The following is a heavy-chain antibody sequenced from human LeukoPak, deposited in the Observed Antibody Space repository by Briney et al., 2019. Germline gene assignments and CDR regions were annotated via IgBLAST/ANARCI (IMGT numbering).Heavy chain of an antibody. CDR3: ARRGRYCSGGSCYFDY. D-gene: IGHD2-15*01. J-gene: IGHJ4*02. CDR1: GGSISSSSYY. V-gene: IGHV4-39*07. Sequence: SETLSLTCTVSGGSISSSSYYWGWIRQPPGKGLEWIGEINHSGSTNYNPSLKSRVTISVDTSKNQFSLKLSSVTAADTAVYYCARRGRYCSGGSCYFDYWGQGTLVTVSS. CDR2: INHSGST.